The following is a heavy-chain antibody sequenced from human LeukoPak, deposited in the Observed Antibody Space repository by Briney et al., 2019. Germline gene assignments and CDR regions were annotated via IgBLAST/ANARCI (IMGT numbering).Heavy chain of an antibody. CDR3: ARDWAPYNWFDP. J-gene: IGHJ5*02. Sequence: SETLSLTCTVSGGSISSYYWSWIRQPAGKGLEGIGRIYTSGSTNYNPSLKSRVTMSVDTSKNQFSLKLSSVTAADTAVYYCARDWAPYNWFDPWGQGTPVTVPS. CDR1: GGSISSYY. V-gene: IGHV4-4*07. CDR2: IYTSGST. D-gene: IGHD3-16*01.